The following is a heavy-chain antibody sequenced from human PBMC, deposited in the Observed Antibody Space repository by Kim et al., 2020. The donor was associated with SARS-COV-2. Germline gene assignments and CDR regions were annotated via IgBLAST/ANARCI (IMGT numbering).Heavy chain of an antibody. CDR1: GFTFSDYY. CDR3: ARVGYDYVWGSYRDYYYYYGRDV. V-gene: IGHV3-11*05. CDR2: ISSSSSYT. D-gene: IGHD3-16*02. J-gene: IGHJ6*02. Sequence: LSLSCAASGFTFSDYYMSWIRQAPGKGLEWVSYISSSSSYTNYADSVKGRFTISRDNAKNSLYLQMNNLRAEDTAVYYCARVGYDYVWGSYRDYYYYYGRDVWGQGTTDTV.